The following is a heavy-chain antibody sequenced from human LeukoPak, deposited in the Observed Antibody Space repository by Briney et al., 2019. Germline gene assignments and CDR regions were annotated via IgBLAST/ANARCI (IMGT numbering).Heavy chain of an antibody. CDR1: GFTFNTFW. CDR2: IRPDGSDK. CDR3: SGRDSSRNPWAY. V-gene: IGHV3-7*01. J-gene: IGHJ4*02. Sequence: PGGSLRLSCAASGFTFNTFWMNWVRLAPGRGLEWLANIRPDGSDKYYVDSVRGRFTISRDNGKNVVYLEMNSLRVEDTAVYYCSGRDSSRNPWAYWGQGTLVSVSS. D-gene: IGHD2-2*01.